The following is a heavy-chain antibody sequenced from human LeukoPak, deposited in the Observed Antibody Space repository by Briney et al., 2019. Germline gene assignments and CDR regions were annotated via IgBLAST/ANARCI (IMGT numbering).Heavy chain of an antibody. CDR2: IYITGST. CDR3: ARVRIGETSYDASDV. CDR1: GGSISSYY. V-gene: IGHV4-59*13. J-gene: IGHJ3*01. Sequence: KPSETLSLTCTVSGGSISSYYWTWIRQPPGKGLEWIGDIYITGSTNYNPYLKRRVTMSVDTCKNQFSLRLSSVTAADTAVYYCARVRIGETSYDASDVWGLGTMVTVSS. D-gene: IGHD1-26*01.